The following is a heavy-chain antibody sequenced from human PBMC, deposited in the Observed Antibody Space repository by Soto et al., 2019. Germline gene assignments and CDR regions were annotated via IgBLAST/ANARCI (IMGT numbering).Heavy chain of an antibody. J-gene: IGHJ3*02. CDR3: ARSETAGHRGFDI. CDR1: GGTFSSSA. CDR2: IIPTSGTA. V-gene: IGHV1-69*06. Sequence: QVQLVQSGAEMREPGSSVKVSCKASGGTFSSSAINWLRQAPGQGPEWMGGIIPTSGTANYIDKFRGIVTITADTSTSTAYMEVSSLTSEHTAMYFCARSETAGHRGFDIWGQGTMVTVSS. D-gene: IGHD6-19*01.